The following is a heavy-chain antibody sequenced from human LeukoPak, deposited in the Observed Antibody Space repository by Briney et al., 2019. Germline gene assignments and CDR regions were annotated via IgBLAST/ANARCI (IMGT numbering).Heavy chain of an antibody. V-gene: IGHV3-21*01. Sequence: GGSLRLSCAASGFTFSSYSMNWVRQAPGKGLEWVSSISSSSSYIYYADSVKGRFTISRDNAKNSLYLQVNSLRAEDTAVYYCARSICGGDCYYTIDYWGQGTLVTVSS. D-gene: IGHD2-21*02. CDR1: GFTFSSYS. CDR3: ARSICGGDCYYTIDY. J-gene: IGHJ4*02. CDR2: ISSSSSYI.